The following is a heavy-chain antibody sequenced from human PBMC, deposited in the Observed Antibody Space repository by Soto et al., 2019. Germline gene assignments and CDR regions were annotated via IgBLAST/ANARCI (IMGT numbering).Heavy chain of an antibody. D-gene: IGHD6-13*01. CDR1: GGSISSGDYY. Sequence: PSETLSLTCTVSGGSISSGDYYWSWIRQPPGKGLEWIGYIYYSGSTYYNPSLKSRVTISVDTSKNQFSLKLSSVTAADTAVYYCARDAYSSSWYYFDYWGQGTLVTVSS. V-gene: IGHV4-30-4*01. J-gene: IGHJ4*02. CDR2: IYYSGST. CDR3: ARDAYSSSWYYFDY.